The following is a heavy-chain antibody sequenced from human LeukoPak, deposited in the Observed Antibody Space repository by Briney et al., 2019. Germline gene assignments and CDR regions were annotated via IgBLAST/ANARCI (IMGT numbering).Heavy chain of an antibody. CDR2: IYYSGSS. V-gene: IGHV4-59*01. CDR1: GGSISGYH. CDR3: ARGAAYYDILTGYYNGYFQH. D-gene: IGHD3-9*01. Sequence: PSETLSLTCNVSGGSISGYHWSWIRQPPGKGLEWLGYIYYSGSSNYNPSLKSRVTMSADTSKNQFSLKLSSVTAADTAVYYCARGAAYYDILTGYYNGYFQHWGQGTLVTVSS. J-gene: IGHJ1*01.